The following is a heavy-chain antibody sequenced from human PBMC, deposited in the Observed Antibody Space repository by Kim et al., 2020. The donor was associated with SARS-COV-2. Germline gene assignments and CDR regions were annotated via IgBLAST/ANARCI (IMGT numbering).Heavy chain of an antibody. J-gene: IGHJ4*02. CDR3: ARDKLRVGATFGFDY. CDR2: ISSSSSTI. Sequence: GGSLRLSCAASGFTFSSYSMNWVRQAPGKGLEWVSYISSSSSTIYYADSVKGRFTISRDNAKNSLYLQMNSLRAEDTAVYYCARDKLRVGATFGFDYWGQGTLVTVSS. V-gene: IGHV3-48*04. CDR1: GFTFSSYS. D-gene: IGHD1-26*01.